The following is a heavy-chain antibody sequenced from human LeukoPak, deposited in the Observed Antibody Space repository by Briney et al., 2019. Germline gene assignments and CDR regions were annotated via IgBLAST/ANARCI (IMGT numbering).Heavy chain of an antibody. CDR2: IYYTGIT. CDR3: ARAGSYDSSGYPDY. CDR1: GGSISSGSHY. Sequence: SETLSLTCTVSGGSISSGSHYYNWIRQQPGKGLEWIGYIYYTGITSYNPPLDSRVTMSVDTSMNQVSLKLSSLTAADTAVYYCARAGSYDSSGYPDYWGQGTLVTVSS. V-gene: IGHV4-31*03. D-gene: IGHD3-22*01. J-gene: IGHJ4*02.